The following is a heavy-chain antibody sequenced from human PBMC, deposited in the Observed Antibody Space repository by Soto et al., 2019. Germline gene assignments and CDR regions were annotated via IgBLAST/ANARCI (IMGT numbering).Heavy chain of an antibody. CDR1: GFTFSSYA. V-gene: IGHV3-23*01. CDR2: ISGSGGST. Sequence: EVQLLESGGGLVQPGGSLRLSCAASGFTFSSYAMSWVRQAPGKGLEWVSAISGSGGSTYYADSVKGRFTISRDNSKNTRYRQINGLRAEDTAVYYCAKIPHSSSWYLDAFDIWGQGTRFTVSS. J-gene: IGHJ3*02. D-gene: IGHD6-13*01. CDR3: AKIPHSSSWYLDAFDI.